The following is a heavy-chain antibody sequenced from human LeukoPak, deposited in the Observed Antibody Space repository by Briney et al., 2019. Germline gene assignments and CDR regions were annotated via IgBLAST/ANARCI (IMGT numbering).Heavy chain of an antibody. CDR3: AKDKSGTYYRTFDY. Sequence: PGGSLRLSCAASGFIFDDYAIHWVRQAPGKGLEWVSGISWNSDNIAYADSVKGRFTISRDSAKNSLYLQMNSLRVEDTALYYCAKDKSGTYYRTFDYWGQGTLVTVSS. CDR2: ISWNSDNI. D-gene: IGHD1-26*01. J-gene: IGHJ4*02. V-gene: IGHV3-9*01. CDR1: GFIFDDYA.